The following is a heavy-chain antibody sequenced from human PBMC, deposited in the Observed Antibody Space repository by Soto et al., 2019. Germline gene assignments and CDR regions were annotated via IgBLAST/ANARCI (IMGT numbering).Heavy chain of an antibody. V-gene: IGHV3-23*01. D-gene: IGHD6-19*01. J-gene: IGHJ4*02. CDR1: GFTFSSYA. CDR2: ISGSGGST. CDR3: ASLSIAVAGRVEDY. Sequence: GGSLRLSCAASGFTFSSYAMSWVRQSPGKGLEWVSAISGSGGSTYYADSVKGRFTISRDNSKNTLYLQMNSLRAEDTAVYYCASLSIAVAGRVEDYWGQGTLVTVSS.